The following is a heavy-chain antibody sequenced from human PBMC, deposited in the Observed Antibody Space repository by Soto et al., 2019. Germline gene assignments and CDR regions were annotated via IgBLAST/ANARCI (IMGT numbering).Heavy chain of an antibody. Sequence: QVQLQESGPGLVKPSGTLSLTCAVSGDSVTNNNWWNWVRQPPGKGLEWIGEIHHSVSTNYNPSLKSRVTISLDKSRNRFSLSLTSVTAADTAVYYCARESYSATEGRDGYNLLYWGQGSRITVSS. CDR2: IHHSVST. D-gene: IGHD5-12*01. J-gene: IGHJ4*02. CDR3: ARESYSATEGRDGYNLLY. CDR1: GDSVTNNNW. V-gene: IGHV4-4*02.